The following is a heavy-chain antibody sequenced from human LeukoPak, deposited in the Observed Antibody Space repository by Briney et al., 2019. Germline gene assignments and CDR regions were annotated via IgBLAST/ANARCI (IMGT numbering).Heavy chain of an antibody. Sequence: GGSLRLSCAASGFTFSSYWMSWVRQAPGKGLEWVANIKQDGSEKYYVDSVKGRFTISRDNAKNSLFLQMNSLRAEDTAVYYCARDGKVPSNWFDPWGQGTLVTVSS. CDR1: GFTFSSYW. D-gene: IGHD1-1*01. J-gene: IGHJ5*02. CDR3: ARDGKVPSNWFDP. V-gene: IGHV3-7*03. CDR2: IKQDGSEK.